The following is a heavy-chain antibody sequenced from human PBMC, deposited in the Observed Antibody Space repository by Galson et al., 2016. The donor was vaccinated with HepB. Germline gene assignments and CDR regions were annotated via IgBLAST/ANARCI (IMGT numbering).Heavy chain of an antibody. J-gene: IGHJ4*02. CDR3: ARVQTFYDYTWGTSRPRYFDY. D-gene: IGHD3-16*02. V-gene: IGHV3-53*01. Sequence: SLRISCAVSGFAVRSNFMAWVRQAPGKGLEWVSLIYSGGSTYYADSVRGRFTISRDISKNTLFLEMLNLRAEDTAVYYCARVQTFYDYTWGTSRPRYFDYWGQGTPATVSS. CDR1: GFAVRSNF. CDR2: IYSGGST.